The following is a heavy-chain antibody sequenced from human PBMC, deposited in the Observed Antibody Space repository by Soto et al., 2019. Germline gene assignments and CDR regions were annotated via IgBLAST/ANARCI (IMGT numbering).Heavy chain of an antibody. CDR1: GGSFSSGAYY. Sequence: QVQLQESGPGLMKPSQNLSLTCTVSGGSFSSGAYYWSWVRRHPGMGLEWIGYISYRGTPYYNPSLKSRLTISVDASKTQFSLRLSSVTAADTAVYYCARVSATGTRWFDPWGQGTLVTVSS. CDR3: ARVSATGTRWFDP. V-gene: IGHV4-31*03. CDR2: ISYRGTP. D-gene: IGHD6-13*01. J-gene: IGHJ5*02.